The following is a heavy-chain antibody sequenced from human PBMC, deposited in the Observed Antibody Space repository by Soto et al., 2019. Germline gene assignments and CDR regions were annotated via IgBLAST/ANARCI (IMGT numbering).Heavy chain of an antibody. J-gene: IGHJ4*02. CDR3: AKGVVTINAGSFYY. D-gene: IGHD3-22*01. CDR2: ISGSGGGT. CDR1: GFTFSSYA. V-gene: IGHV3-23*01. Sequence: EVQLLESGGGLVQPGGSLRLSCAASGFTFSSYAMSWVRQAPEKGLEWISAISGSGGGTYNEDSVKGRFTISRDKSKYKMYLQLNSLSADATDVDYYAKGVVTINAGSFYYWGQGTLVTVSS.